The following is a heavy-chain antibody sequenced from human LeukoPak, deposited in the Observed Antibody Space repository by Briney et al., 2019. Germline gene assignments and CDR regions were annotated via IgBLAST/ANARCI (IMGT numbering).Heavy chain of an antibody. CDR2: INPNSGDT. CDR3: ARQRAVALPAARWGPHSSSGDEVH. J-gene: IGHJ4*02. CDR1: GYTFTGYY. D-gene: IGHD2-2*01. V-gene: IGHV1-2*02. Sequence: ASVKVSCKASGYTFTGYYVHWVRQAPGQGLEWMGWINPNSGDTNYAQKFQGRVTMTRDTSISTAYMELSRLRSDDTAVFYCARQRAVALPAARWGPHSSSGDEVHWGQGTLVTVSS.